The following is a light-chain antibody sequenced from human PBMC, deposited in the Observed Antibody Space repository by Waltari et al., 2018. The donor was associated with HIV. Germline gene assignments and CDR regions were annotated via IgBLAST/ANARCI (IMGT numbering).Light chain of an antibody. CDR1: SGSKED. J-gene: IGLJ2*01. Sequence: SYELTQSPSVSVSPGQTARIACFGESGSKEDVNWDQWKTGQAPVMVIYESTKRSSRMSGRFYASRSGTTATLTITGVRTEDEADYFCQSADTSPSKAIFGGGTK. CDR3: QSADTSPSKAI. V-gene: IGLV3-25*03. CDR2: EST.